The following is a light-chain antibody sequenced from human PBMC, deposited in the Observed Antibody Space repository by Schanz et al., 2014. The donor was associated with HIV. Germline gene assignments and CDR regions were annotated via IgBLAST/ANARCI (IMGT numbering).Light chain of an antibody. CDR3: SSLSTSGAPV. V-gene: IGLV2-8*01. J-gene: IGLJ1*01. Sequence: QSALTQPPSASGSPGQSVTITCTGTSSDVGGYDFVSWYQQHPGKAPKLMIYEVTKRPLGVPNRFSGSKSGNTASLTIYDLQPEDEADYYCSSLSTSGAPVFGTGTKLTVL. CDR2: EVT. CDR1: SSDVGGYDF.